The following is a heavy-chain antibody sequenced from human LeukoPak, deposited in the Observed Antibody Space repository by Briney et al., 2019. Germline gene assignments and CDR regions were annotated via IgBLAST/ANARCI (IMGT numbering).Heavy chain of an antibody. Sequence: SETLSLTCVVSGGSISSGDYSWSWIRQPPGKGLEWIGYISYSGSTYFDPSLKSRVTISVGRSKNQFSLKLTSVTAADTAVYYCARAFPYGSWFDPWGQGTLVTVSS. J-gene: IGHJ5*02. D-gene: IGHD4-17*01. CDR3: ARAFPYGSWFDP. V-gene: IGHV4-30-2*01. CDR1: GGSISSGDYS. CDR2: ISYSGST.